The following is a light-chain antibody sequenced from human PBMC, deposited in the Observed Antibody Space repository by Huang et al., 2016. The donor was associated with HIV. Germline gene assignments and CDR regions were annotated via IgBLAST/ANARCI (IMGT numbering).Light chain of an antibody. J-gene: IGKJ1*01. Sequence: EIVMTQSPVTLSVSPGERATLSCRASQTISNNLVWYQQKPGQAPRLFIYGASTRDTGIPAMCSRSGSGTEFTLTISSLQSADFAVYYCQQYNNWPRTFGQGTKVEIK. CDR2: GAS. V-gene: IGKV3-15*01. CDR1: QTISNN. CDR3: QQYNNWPRT.